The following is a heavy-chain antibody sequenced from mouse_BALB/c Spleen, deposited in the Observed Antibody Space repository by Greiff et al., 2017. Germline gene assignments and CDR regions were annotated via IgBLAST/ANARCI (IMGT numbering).Heavy chain of an antibody. CDR1: GYTFTSYN. Sequence: QPGAELVKPGASVKMSCKASGYTFTSYNMHWVKQTPGQGLEWIGAIYPGNGDTSYNQKFKGKATLTADKSSSTAYMQLSSLTSEDSAVYYCARNKYGNSWFAYWGQGTLVTVSA. J-gene: IGHJ3*01. CDR3: ARNKYGNSWFAY. D-gene: IGHD2-10*02. CDR2: IYPGNGDT. V-gene: IGHV1-12*01.